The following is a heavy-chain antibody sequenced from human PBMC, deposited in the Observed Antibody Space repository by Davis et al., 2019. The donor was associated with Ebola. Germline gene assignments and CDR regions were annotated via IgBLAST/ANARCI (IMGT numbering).Heavy chain of an antibody. D-gene: IGHD6-19*01. J-gene: IGHJ5*02. Sequence: GESLKISCAVSGFIVSDKYMSWVRQAPGKGLEWVSVLYTDGRTYHSDSVKGRFTISRDNSKNTLYLQMNSLRVEDTAVYYCARDPDTSGYYSWFDPWGQGTLVTVSS. CDR2: LYTDGRT. CDR3: ARDPDTSGYYSWFDP. V-gene: IGHV3-53*01. CDR1: GFIVSDKY.